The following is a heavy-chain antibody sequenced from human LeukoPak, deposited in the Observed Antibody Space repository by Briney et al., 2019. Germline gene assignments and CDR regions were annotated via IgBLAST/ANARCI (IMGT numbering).Heavy chain of an antibody. Sequence: ASVKVSCKASGYTLTSYYMHWVRQAPGQGLEWMGIIDPSGGSTSYAQRFQGRVTMTRDMSTSTVYMELSSLRSEDTAVYYCARDLGMATIQNYFDYWGQGTLVTVSS. CDR1: GYTLTSYY. J-gene: IGHJ4*02. CDR2: IDPSGGST. D-gene: IGHD5-24*01. V-gene: IGHV1-46*01. CDR3: ARDLGMATIQNYFDY.